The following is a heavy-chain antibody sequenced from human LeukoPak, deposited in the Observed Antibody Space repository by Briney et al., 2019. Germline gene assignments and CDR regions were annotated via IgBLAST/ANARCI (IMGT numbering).Heavy chain of an antibody. D-gene: IGHD6-19*01. V-gene: IGHV4-59*12. J-gene: IGHJ3*02. CDR3: ARDLPYSSGWYGGRDAFDI. CDR2: IYYSGST. Sequence: SETLSLTCTVSGGSISSYYWSWIRQPPGKGLEWIGYIYYSGSTNYNPSLKSRVTMSVDTSKNQFSLKLSSVTAADTAVYYCARDLPYSSGWYGGRDAFDIWGQGTMVTVSS. CDR1: GGSISSYY.